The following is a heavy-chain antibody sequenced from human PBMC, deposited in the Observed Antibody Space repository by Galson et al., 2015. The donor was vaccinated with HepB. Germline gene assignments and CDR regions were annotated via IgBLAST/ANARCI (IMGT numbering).Heavy chain of an antibody. D-gene: IGHD3/OR15-3a*01. CDR2: IRPDSDDS. J-gene: IGHJ4*02. CDR3: ATDRDWAFDS. V-gene: IGHV3-11*06. CDR1: GLTFTDSP. Sequence: SLRLSCAASGLTFTDSPMNWARQAPGKGLEWVSSIRPDSDDSKYADSVKGRFTVSRDNARKSLYLQMNSLRDEDTAVYYCATDRDWAFDSWGQGTLVTVSS.